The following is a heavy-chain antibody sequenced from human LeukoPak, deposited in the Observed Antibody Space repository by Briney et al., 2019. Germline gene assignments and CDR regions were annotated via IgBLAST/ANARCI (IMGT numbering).Heavy chain of an antibody. Sequence: PSETLSLTCTVSGDSIYNSDYYWGWIRQPPGKGLKWIGSIFYGGSTYYKPSLESRVTVSIATSKSQFSLNLRSVTAADTAVYYCARFGSRIQTGASFGFDSWGQGILVLVSS. CDR2: IFYGGST. J-gene: IGHJ4*02. CDR3: ARFGSRIQTGASFGFDS. D-gene: IGHD3-10*01. CDR1: GDSIYNSDYY. V-gene: IGHV4-39*07.